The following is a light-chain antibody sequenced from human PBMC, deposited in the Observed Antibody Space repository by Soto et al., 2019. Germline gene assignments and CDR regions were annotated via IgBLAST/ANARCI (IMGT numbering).Light chain of an antibody. CDR2: DVN. J-gene: IGLJ1*01. CDR1: SSDVGGYNY. Sequence: SVLTQPQSVSGALGQSVAISCTGTSSDVGGYNYVSWYQQHPGKAPKLMIYDVNKRPSGVPDRFSGSKSGNTASLTISGLQAEDEAHHYCCSYAVGYTFDVFGTGTKLTVL. CDR3: CSYAVGYTFDV. V-gene: IGLV2-11*01.